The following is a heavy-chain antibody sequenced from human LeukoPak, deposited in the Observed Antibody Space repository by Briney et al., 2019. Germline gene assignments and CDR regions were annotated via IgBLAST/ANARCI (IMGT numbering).Heavy chain of an antibody. J-gene: IGHJ6*02. CDR3: ARTGLNYYYYGMDV. V-gene: IGHV4-59*01. CDR1: GVSIGGYY. Sequence: SETLSLTCTVSGVSIGGYYWSWIRQPPGKGLEWIGCIYSSGSTNYNPSLESRVAMSLDTSKNQFSLRLSSVTTADTAMFYCARTGLNYYYYGMDVWGPGTTVTVSS. CDR2: IYSSGST.